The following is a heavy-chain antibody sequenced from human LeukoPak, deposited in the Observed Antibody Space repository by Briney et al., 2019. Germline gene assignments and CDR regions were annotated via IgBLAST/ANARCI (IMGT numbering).Heavy chain of an antibody. V-gene: IGHV3-23*01. D-gene: IGHD6-13*01. J-gene: IGHJ4*02. CDR2: ISGSGDNT. Sequence: GGSLRLSCAASGFTFSRYAMSWVRQAPGKGLEWVSSISGSGDNTYYADSVKGRFTISRDNSKNTLFLQMNSLRPDDTAVYYCAKRGHYSINWYHYFDYWGQGTLVTVSS. CDR1: GFTFSRYA. CDR3: AKRGHYSINWYHYFDY.